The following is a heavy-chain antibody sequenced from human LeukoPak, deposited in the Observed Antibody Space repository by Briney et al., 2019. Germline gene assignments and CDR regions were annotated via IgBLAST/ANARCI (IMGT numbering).Heavy chain of an antibody. J-gene: IGHJ4*02. V-gene: IGHV1-2*02. CDR2: INPNSGGT. CDR1: GYTFTGYY. D-gene: IGHD3-3*01. CDR3: ARVVDWGTGGEGHDYDFWSGYYNY. Sequence: ASVKVSCKASGYTFTGYYMHWVRQAPGQGLEWMGWINPNSGGTNYAQKFQGRVTMTRDTSISTAYMELSRLRSDDTAVYYCARVVDWGTGGEGHDYDFWSGYYNYWGQGTLVIVSS.